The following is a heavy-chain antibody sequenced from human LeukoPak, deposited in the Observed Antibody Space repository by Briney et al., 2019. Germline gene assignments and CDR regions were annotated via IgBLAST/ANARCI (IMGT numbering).Heavy chain of an antibody. V-gene: IGHV4-59*08. J-gene: IGHJ4*02. CDR2: IYYSGRT. CDR3: ARTIPDSSGYYYSDY. D-gene: IGHD3-22*01. CDR1: GGSISSYY. Sequence: SETLSLTCTVSGGSISSYYWSWIRQPPGKALEWIGYIYYSGRTYYNPSLKSRVTISVGTSKNQFSLSLGSVTAADTAVYFCARTIPDSSGYYYSDYWGQGTLVTVSS.